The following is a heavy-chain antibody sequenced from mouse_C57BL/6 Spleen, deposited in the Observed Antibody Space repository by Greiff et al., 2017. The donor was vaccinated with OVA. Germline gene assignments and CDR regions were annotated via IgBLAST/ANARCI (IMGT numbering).Heavy chain of an antibody. D-gene: IGHD1-1*01. CDR3: AREGNYYGSKYYAMDY. J-gene: IGHJ4*01. CDR2: ISYDGSN. CDR1: GYSITSGYY. Sequence: EVKLQESGPGLVKPSQSLSLTCSVTGYSITSGYYWNWIRQFPGNKLEWMGYISYDGSNNYNPSLKNRISITRDTSKNQFFLKLNSVTTEDTATYYCAREGNYYGSKYYAMDYWGQGTSVTVSS. V-gene: IGHV3-6*01.